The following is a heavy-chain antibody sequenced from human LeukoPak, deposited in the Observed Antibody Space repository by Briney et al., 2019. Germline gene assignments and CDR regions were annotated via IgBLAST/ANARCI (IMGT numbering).Heavy chain of an antibody. CDR1: GASISSYC. D-gene: IGHD1-26*01. J-gene: IGHJ3*02. V-gene: IGHV4-4*07. CDR3: ARRGGSPLGAFDI. Sequence: SETLSLTCTVSGASISSYCWSWIRQPAGKGLEWIGRKYTSGSTNYNPSLKSRVTMSVDTSKNQFSLKLTSVTAADTAVYYCARRGGSPLGAFDIWGQGTMVTVSS. CDR2: KYTSGST.